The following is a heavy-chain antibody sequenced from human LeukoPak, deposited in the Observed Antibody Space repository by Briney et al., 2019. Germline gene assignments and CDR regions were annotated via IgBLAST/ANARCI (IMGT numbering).Heavy chain of an antibody. CDR3: ITEPHDYGDFTFGY. D-gene: IGHD4-17*01. J-gene: IGHJ4*02. Sequence: GGSLRLFCAASGFTFSSYAMSWVRQAPGKGLEWVGRISSKSDGGITDYAAPVKGRFTISRDDSTNTLSLQMSSLKAEDTALYFCITEPHDYGDFTFGYWGQGTLVTVSS. CDR1: GFTFSSYA. V-gene: IGHV3-15*01. CDR2: ISSKSDGGIT.